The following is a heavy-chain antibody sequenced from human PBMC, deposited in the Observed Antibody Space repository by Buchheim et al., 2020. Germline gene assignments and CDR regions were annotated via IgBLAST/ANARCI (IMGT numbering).Heavy chain of an antibody. V-gene: IGHV3-33*01. CDR3: AREAMNWNYVVYYYGMDV. J-gene: IGHJ6*02. D-gene: IGHD1-7*01. CDR2: IWYDGSNK. Sequence: QVQLVESGGGVVQPGRSLRLSCAASGFTFSSYGMHWVRQAPGKGLEWVAGIWYDGSNKYYADSVKGRFTISRDNSKNTLYLQMNSLRAEDTAVYYCAREAMNWNYVVYYYGMDVWGQGTT. CDR1: GFTFSSYG.